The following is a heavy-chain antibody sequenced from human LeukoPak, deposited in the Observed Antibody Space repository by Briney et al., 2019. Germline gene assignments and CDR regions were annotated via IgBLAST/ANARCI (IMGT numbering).Heavy chain of an antibody. Sequence: GGSLRLSCAASGFTFSSYAMHWVRQAPGKGLEYVSAISSNGGSTYYADSVKGRFTISRDNSKNSLYLQMNSLRAEDTAVYYCARGQWLPDYWGQGTLVTVSS. CDR3: ARGQWLPDY. CDR1: GFTFSSYA. V-gene: IGHV3-64*02. D-gene: IGHD5-12*01. J-gene: IGHJ4*02. CDR2: ISSNGGST.